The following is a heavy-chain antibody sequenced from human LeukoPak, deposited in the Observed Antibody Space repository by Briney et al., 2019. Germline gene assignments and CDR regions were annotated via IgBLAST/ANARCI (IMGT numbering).Heavy chain of an antibody. D-gene: IGHD3-22*01. J-gene: IGHJ5*02. CDR2: IWYDGSNK. CDR3: ARTLFLRYDDSIGP. CDR1: GFNFRNYG. Sequence: GGSLRLSCAASGFNFRNYGMHWVRQAPGKGLEWVAVIWYDGSNKYYVDSVEGRFTISRDNSKNTLFLEMDSLRAEDTAVYYCARTLFLRYDDSIGPWGQGTLVTVSS. V-gene: IGHV3-33*01.